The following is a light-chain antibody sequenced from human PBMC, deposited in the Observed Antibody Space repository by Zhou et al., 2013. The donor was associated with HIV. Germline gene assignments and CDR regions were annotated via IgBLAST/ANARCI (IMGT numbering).Light chain of an antibody. V-gene: IGLV1-40*01. CDR3: QSYASSLSGPGV. CDR2: GNS. Sequence: QSVLTQPPSVSGAPGQRVTISCTGSSSNIGAGYDVHWYQQLPGTAPKLLIYGNSNRPSGVPDRFSGSKSGTSASLAITGLQAEDEADYYCQSYASSLSGPGVFGGGTKLTV. CDR1: SSNIGAGYD. J-gene: IGLJ2*01.